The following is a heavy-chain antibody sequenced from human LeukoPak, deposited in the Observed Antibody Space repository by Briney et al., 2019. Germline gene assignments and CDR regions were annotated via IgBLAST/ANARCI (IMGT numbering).Heavy chain of an antibody. CDR1: GFTFSSYG. J-gene: IGHJ3*02. V-gene: IGHV3-20*04. Sequence: GGSLRLSCAASGFTFSSYGMHWVRHAPGKGLEWVSGINWNGGSTGYADSVKGRFTISRDNAKNSLYLQMNSLRAEDTALYYCARAHYYDSSGYPPDAFDIWGQGTMVTVSS. CDR2: INWNGGST. CDR3: ARAHYYDSSGYPPDAFDI. D-gene: IGHD3-22*01.